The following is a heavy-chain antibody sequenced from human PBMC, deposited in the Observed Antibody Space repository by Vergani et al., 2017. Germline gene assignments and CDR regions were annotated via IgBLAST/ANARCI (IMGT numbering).Heavy chain of an antibody. CDR3: ARGYYYGPGSYYLEADY. V-gene: IGHV3-30*01. CDR2: ISYDGSNK. D-gene: IGHD3-10*01. J-gene: IGHJ4*02. CDR1: GFTFSSYA. Sequence: QVQLVESGGGVVQPGRSLRLSCAASGFTFSSYAMHWVRQAPGKGLEWVSVISYDGSNKYYADSVKGRFTISRDNSKNTLYLQMNSLRAEETAVYYCARGYYYGPGSYYLEADYWGQGTLVTVSS.